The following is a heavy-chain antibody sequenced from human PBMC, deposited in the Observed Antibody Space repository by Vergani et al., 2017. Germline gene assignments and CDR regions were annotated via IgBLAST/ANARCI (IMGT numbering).Heavy chain of an antibody. J-gene: IGHJ5*02. CDR3: ARDLRLLYNQFDP. D-gene: IGHD1-14*01. V-gene: IGHV3-33*01. CDR2: TWYDGNNK. Sequence: QVQLVESGGGVVQSGRSLRLSCAASGFTFNQYGMHWVRQAPGKGLEWVAVTWYDGNNKQYADSVKGRFTISRDNSKSTMYLQMNSLRDEDTGVYYCARDLRLLYNQFDPWGQGTLVTVSS. CDR1: GFTFNQYG.